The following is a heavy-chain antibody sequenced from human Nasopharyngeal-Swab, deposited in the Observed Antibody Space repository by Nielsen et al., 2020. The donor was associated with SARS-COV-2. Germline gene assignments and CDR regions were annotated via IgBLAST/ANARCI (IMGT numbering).Heavy chain of an antibody. J-gene: IGHJ4*02. CDR1: GGSISSYY. CDR3: ARDKVASGSYYGGFDY. CDR2: IYTSGST. D-gene: IGHD1-26*01. V-gene: IGHV4-4*07. Sequence: ESLKISCTVSGGSISSYYWSWIRQPAGKGLEWIGRIYTSGSTNYNPSLKSRVTISVDTSKNQFSLKLSSVTAADTAVYYCARDKVASGSYYGGFDYWGQGTLVTVSS.